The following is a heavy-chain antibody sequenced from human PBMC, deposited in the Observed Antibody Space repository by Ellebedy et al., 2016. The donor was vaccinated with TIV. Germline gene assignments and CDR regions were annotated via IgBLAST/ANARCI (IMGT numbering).Heavy chain of an antibody. D-gene: IGHD3-3*01. CDR3: ARGWREWADAFDI. CDR1: GGSISTYY. J-gene: IGHJ3*02. CDR2: VYYSGTT. Sequence: MPSETLSLTCTVSGGSISTYYWSWIRQPPGKGLEWIGFVYYSGTTTYNPSLNSRVAISVDTSKNQFSLKVNSVPAADTAVYYCARGWREWADAFDIWGQGALVTVSA. V-gene: IGHV4-59*01.